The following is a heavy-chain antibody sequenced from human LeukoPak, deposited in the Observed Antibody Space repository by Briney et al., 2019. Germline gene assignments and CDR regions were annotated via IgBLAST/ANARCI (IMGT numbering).Heavy chain of an antibody. CDR2: IIPIFGTA. D-gene: IGHD3-22*01. CDR1: GGTFSSYA. V-gene: IGHV1-69*05. CDR3: AILIGAGAFDI. Sequence: SVKVSCKXSGGTFSSYAISWVRQAPGQGLEWMGRIIPIFGTANYAQKFQGRVTITTDESTSTAYMELSSLRSEDTAVYYCAILIGAGAFDIWGQGTMVTVSS. J-gene: IGHJ3*02.